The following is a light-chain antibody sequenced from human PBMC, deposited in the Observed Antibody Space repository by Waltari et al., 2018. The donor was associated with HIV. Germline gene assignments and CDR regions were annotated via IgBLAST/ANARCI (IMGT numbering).Light chain of an antibody. Sequence: SYVLTQPPSVSMAPGQWARIPWGGNNIGSKSGHGYQQKPGQAPVLIVYSDSDRPSVIPERFSGSNSGNTATLTISRGEAGDEADYYCQVWESSSDHVAFGGGTKLTVL. CDR1: NIGSKS. V-gene: IGLV3-21*02. CDR3: QVWESSSDHVA. CDR2: SDS. J-gene: IGLJ2*01.